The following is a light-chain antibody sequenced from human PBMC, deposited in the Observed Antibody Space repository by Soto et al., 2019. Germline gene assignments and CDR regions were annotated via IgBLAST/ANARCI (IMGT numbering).Light chain of an antibody. CDR2: RNN. CDR1: TSNIGSNY. V-gene: IGLV1-47*01. Sequence: QSVLTQPPSASGTPGQGVTISCSGSTSNIGSNYVYWYQQLPGTAPKLLIYRNNQRPSGVPDRFSGSKSGTSASLAISGLQSEDEADYFCCSYAGTYTYVFGTGTKLTVL. CDR3: CSYAGTYTYV. J-gene: IGLJ1*01.